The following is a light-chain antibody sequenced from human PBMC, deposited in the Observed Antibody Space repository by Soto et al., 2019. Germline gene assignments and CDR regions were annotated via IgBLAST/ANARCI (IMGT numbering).Light chain of an antibody. CDR3: HQRSNWPWT. Sequence: EIVFTHSPGMLALSLAKRASLSYIASQSVSSSYLAWYKHKVGQAPRLLIYDASSRATGIPARFSGSGSGTDFTLTISSLEPEDFAVYYCHQRSNWPWTFGQGTKVDIK. J-gene: IGKJ1*01. V-gene: IGKV3D-20*02. CDR2: DAS. CDR1: QSVSSSY.